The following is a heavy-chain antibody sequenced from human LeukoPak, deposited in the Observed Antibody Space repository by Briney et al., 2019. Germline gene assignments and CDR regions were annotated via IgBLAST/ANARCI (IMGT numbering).Heavy chain of an antibody. Sequence: GGSLRLSCVASGFTFSDYSMNWVRQPPGKGLEWVSYISSRGTTVFYADSVKGRFTISRENDRNSVFLQMSGLRDEDTAVYYCAREVAVAGRDRYFDYWGQGTLVTVSS. J-gene: IGHJ4*02. V-gene: IGHV3-48*02. D-gene: IGHD6-19*01. CDR3: AREVAVAGRDRYFDY. CDR1: GFTFSDYS. CDR2: ISSRGTTV.